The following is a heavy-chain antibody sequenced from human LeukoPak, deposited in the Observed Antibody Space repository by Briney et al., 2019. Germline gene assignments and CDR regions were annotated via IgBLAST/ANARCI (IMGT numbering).Heavy chain of an antibody. Sequence: ASVKVSCKASGYTFTSYDINWVRQAPGQGLEWMGWMNPNSGNTGYAQKFQGRVTMTRNTSISTAYMELSSLRSEDTAVSCCARFANYYDSSGYGIYYFDDGGQGTLVTVSS. CDR3: ARFANYYDSSGYGIYYFDD. D-gene: IGHD3-22*01. CDR1: GYTFTSYD. CDR2: MNPNSGNT. J-gene: IGHJ4*02. V-gene: IGHV1-8*01.